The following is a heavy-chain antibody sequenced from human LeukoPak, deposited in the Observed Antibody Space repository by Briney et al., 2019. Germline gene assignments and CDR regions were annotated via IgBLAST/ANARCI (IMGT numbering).Heavy chain of an antibody. CDR2: MNPNSGNT. CDR3: ARVHCSSTSCYSSAAGLDY. V-gene: IGHV1-8*03. Sequence: ASVKVSCKASGYTFTSYDINWVRQAAGLGLGWMGWMNPNSGNTGYAQKFQGRVTITRNTSISTAYMELSSLRSEDTAVHYCARVHCSSTSCYSSAAGLDYWGQGTLVTVSS. J-gene: IGHJ4*02. D-gene: IGHD2-2*01. CDR1: GYTFTSYD.